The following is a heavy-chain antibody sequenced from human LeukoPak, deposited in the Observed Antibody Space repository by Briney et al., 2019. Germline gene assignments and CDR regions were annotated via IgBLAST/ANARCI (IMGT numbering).Heavy chain of an antibody. CDR2: IYHSGST. V-gene: IGHV4-59*12. CDR1: GGSISSYY. Sequence: SETLSLTCTVSGGSISSYYWSWIRQPPGKGLEWIGEIYHSGSTNYNPSLKSRVTISVDKSKNQFSLKLSSVTAADTAVYYCASLSQSLRGAFDIWGQGTMVTVSS. J-gene: IGHJ3*02. D-gene: IGHD4-17*01. CDR3: ASLSQSLRGAFDI.